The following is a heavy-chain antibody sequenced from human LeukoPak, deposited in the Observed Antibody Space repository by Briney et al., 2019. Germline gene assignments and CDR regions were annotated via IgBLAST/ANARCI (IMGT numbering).Heavy chain of an antibody. J-gene: IGHJ4*02. Sequence: SGPLSLTCSVSGGPISNGNWWSWVRQPPGKGLEWIGEIYHSGSTNYNPSLKSRVTISVDKSRNQFSLKLSSVTAADTAVCYCARVLFGSGSSLDYWGQGTLVTVSS. CDR2: IYHSGST. CDR3: ARVLFGSGSSLDY. CDR1: GGPISNGNW. V-gene: IGHV4-4*02. D-gene: IGHD3-10*01.